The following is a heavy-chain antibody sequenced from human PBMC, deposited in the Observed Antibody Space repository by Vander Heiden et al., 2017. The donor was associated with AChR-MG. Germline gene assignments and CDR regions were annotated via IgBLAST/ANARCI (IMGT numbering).Heavy chain of an antibody. Sequence: QVQRVQSGGGVVQPERSLILSSADHGFTSRGYAMHWVRQAPDKGLEWVAVISYDGSNKYYADSVKGRFTISRDNSKNTLYLQMNSRRAEDTAVYYCAREGITMIVVRAFDIWGQGTMVTVSS. CDR2: ISYDGSNK. V-gene: IGHV3-30-3*01. D-gene: IGHD3-22*01. J-gene: IGHJ3*02. CDR1: GFTSRGYA. CDR3: AREGITMIVVRAFDI.